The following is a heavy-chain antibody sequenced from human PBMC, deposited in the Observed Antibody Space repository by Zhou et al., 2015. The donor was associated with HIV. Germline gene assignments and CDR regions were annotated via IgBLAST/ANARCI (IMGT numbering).Heavy chain of an antibody. V-gene: IGHV1-69*01. CDR3: ARGVGMGVATRAYDAFDI. D-gene: IGHD5-12*01. Sequence: QVQLVQSGAEVKKPGSSVKVSCKASGGTFSSYAISWVRQAPGQGLEWMGGIIPIFGTANYAQKFQGRVTISADESTSTAYMELSSLRSEDTAVYYCARGVGMGVATRAYDAFDIWGQGTMVTVSS. J-gene: IGHJ3*02. CDR2: IIPIFGTA. CDR1: GGTFSSYA.